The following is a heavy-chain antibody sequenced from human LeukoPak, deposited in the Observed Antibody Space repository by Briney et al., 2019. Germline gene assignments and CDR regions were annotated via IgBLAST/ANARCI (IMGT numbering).Heavy chain of an antibody. CDR3: AKGSSTSCYDGFHI. D-gene: IGHD2-2*01. CDR2: ISGSGGSI. V-gene: IGHV3-23*01. Sequence: PGGSLRLSCAASGFTFSNYAMSWVRQAPGKGLDWVSSISGSGGSIYYADSVKGRFTISRDNSKNTLCLQMNTLRAEDTAIYYCAKGSSTSCYDGFHIWGKGTMVTVSS. CDR1: GFTFSNYA. J-gene: IGHJ3*02.